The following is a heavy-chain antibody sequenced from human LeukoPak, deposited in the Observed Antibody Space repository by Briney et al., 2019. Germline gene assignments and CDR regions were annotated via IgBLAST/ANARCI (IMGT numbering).Heavy chain of an antibody. J-gene: IGHJ4*02. CDR2: FDPEDGET. Sequence: GASVKVSCKVSGYTLTELSMHWVRQAPGKGLEWMGGFDPEDGETIYAQKFQGRVTMTEDTSTDTAYMELSSLRSEDTAVYYCATALWHDILTGYSRYYFDYWGQGTLVTVSS. D-gene: IGHD3-9*01. CDR3: ATALWHDILTGYSRYYFDY. CDR1: GYTLTELS. V-gene: IGHV1-24*01.